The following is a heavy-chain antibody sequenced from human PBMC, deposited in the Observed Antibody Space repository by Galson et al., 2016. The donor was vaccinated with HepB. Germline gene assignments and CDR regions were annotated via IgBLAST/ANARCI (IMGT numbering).Heavy chain of an antibody. CDR3: ASFRDYYYGMDV. V-gene: IGHV6-1*01. CDR1: GDSVSGNSVA. Sequence: CAISGDSVSGNSVAWNWIRQSPSRGLEWLGRTFYRSKWYNEYAVSVKSRITITPDTSKNQFSLQLNSLTPEDTAVYYCASFRDYYYGMDVWGQGTTFSVSS. CDR2: TFYRSKWYN. J-gene: IGHJ6*02.